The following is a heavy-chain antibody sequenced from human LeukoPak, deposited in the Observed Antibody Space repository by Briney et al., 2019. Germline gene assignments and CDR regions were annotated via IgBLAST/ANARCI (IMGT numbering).Heavy chain of an antibody. Sequence: SETLSLTCAVYGGSFSGYYWSWIRQPPGKGLEWIGEINHSGSTNYNPSLKSRVTISVDTSKNQFSLKLSSVTAADTAVYYCARGFPSYSSSWYFDYWGQGTLVTVSS. CDR1: GGSFSGYY. CDR3: ARGFPSYSSSWYFDY. CDR2: INHSGST. V-gene: IGHV4-34*01. J-gene: IGHJ4*02. D-gene: IGHD6-13*01.